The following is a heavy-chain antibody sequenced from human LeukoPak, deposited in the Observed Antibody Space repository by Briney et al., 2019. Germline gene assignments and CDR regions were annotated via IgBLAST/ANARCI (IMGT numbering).Heavy chain of an antibody. D-gene: IGHD5-24*01. CDR1: GGSLSSYY. Sequence: PSETLSLTCTVSGGSLSSYYWSWIRQPPGKGLEWIGYISYTGSANYNPSLKSRVSISVDTTKSHFSLRLSSVTAADTAVYYCARGRWLQYYFDYWGQGTLVTASS. CDR2: ISYTGSA. V-gene: IGHV4-59*01. CDR3: ARGRWLQYYFDY. J-gene: IGHJ4*02.